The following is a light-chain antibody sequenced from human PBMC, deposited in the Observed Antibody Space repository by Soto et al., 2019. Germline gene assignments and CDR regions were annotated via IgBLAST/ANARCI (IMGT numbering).Light chain of an antibody. Sequence: QSALSQPASVSGSPGQSVTISCTGNSSDIGSYNLVSWYHHQSGQAPKLVIYEVNKRPSVDSNRFSGSKSGNTASLTIAGLQPEDEGEYYCCSYAGGRTFVVFGGGTQLTVL. CDR1: SSDIGSYNL. J-gene: IGLJ3*02. V-gene: IGLV2-23*02. CDR2: EVN. CDR3: CSYAGGRTFVV.